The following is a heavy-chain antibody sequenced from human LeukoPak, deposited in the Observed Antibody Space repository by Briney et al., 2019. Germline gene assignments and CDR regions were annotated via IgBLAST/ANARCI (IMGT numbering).Heavy chain of an antibody. CDR3: AKADGGQWPSSYYYYYMDV. CDR1: GFTFSSYA. D-gene: IGHD6-19*01. J-gene: IGHJ6*03. Sequence: GGSLRLSCAASGFTFSSYAMSWVRQAPGKGLDWVSAIVSSGDSTYYADSVKGRFTISRDNSKTTLYLQMNSLRAEDRAVYYCAKADGGQWPSSYYYYYMDVWGKGTTVTVSS. CDR2: IVSSGDST. V-gene: IGHV3-23*01.